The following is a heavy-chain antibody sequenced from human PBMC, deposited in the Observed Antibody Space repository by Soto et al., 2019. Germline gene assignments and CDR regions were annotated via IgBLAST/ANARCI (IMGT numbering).Heavy chain of an antibody. D-gene: IGHD2-15*01. J-gene: IGHJ4*02. Sequence: EVQLLESGGGLVQPGGSLRLSCAASGFTFSSYAMSWVLQAPGKRLGWVSAISGSGGSTYYADSVKCRFTISRDNSKNTLYLQMNSLRAEDTAVYYCAKDQDKRAFDYWGQGTLVTVSS. V-gene: IGHV3-23*01. CDR2: ISGSGGST. CDR3: AKDQDKRAFDY. CDR1: GFTFSSYA.